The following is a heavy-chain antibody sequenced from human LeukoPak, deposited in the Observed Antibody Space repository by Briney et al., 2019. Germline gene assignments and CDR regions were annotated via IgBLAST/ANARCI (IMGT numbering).Heavy chain of an antibody. CDR1: GGSFSGYY. CDR3: ARGRGYNAFDY. CDR2: INHSGST. Sequence: SETLSLTCAVYGGSFSGYYWSWIRQPPGKGLEWIGEINHSGSTNYNPSLKSRVTISVDTSKNQFSLKLNSVTAADTALYYCARGRGYNAFDYWGQGTLVTVSS. V-gene: IGHV4-34*01. J-gene: IGHJ4*02. D-gene: IGHD5-24*01.